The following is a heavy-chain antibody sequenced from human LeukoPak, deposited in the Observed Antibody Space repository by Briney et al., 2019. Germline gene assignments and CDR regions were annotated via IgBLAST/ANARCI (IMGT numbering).Heavy chain of an antibody. V-gene: IGHV3-21*01. CDR1: GFTFSSYS. CDR3: ASSSALRITIFGVVIH. D-gene: IGHD3-3*01. J-gene: IGHJ1*01. Sequence: GGSLRLFCAASGFTFSSYSMNWVRQAPGKGLEWVSSISSSSSYIYYADSVKGRFTISRDNAKNSLYLQMNSLRAEDTAVYYCASSSALRITIFGVVIHWGQGTLVTVSS. CDR2: ISSSSSYI.